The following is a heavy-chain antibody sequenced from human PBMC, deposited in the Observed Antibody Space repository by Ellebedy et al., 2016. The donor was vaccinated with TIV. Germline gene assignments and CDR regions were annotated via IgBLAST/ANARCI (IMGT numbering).Heavy chain of an antibody. Sequence: GESLKISCQGSGYSFTRYWIGWVRQMPGKGLEWMGIIYPGDSDSRYSPSFQGRVTISADKSISTVYLQWSSLKASDTAMYYCARHTDDDFDYWGQGTLVTVSS. CDR1: GYSFTRYW. D-gene: IGHD1-1*01. CDR3: ARHTDDDFDY. J-gene: IGHJ4*02. CDR2: IYPGDSDS. V-gene: IGHV5-51*01.